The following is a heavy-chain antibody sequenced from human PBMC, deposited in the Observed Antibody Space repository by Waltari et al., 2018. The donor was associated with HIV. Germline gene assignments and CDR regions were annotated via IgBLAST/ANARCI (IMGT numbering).Heavy chain of an antibody. CDR2: INHRGNS. CDR3: GREGLSYYASGSFSGMAFDI. V-gene: IGHV4-38-2*02. CDR1: GYSISSGYY. J-gene: IGHJ3*02. D-gene: IGHD3-10*01. Sequence: QVQLQESGPGLVKPSETLSLTCVVSGYSISSGYYWGWIRQSPGQGREWIGSINHRGNSFYNPSLKSRVIISVDTSKNHFLLKLTSVTATDTAVYYCGREGLSYYASGSFSGMAFDIWGQGTKVSVSS.